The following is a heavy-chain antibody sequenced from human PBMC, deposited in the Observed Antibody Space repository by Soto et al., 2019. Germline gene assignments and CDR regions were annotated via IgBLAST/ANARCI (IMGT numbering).Heavy chain of an antibody. CDR1: GDSISSSNYY. J-gene: IGHJ4*02. D-gene: IGHD3-10*01. CDR2: MYNGGST. Sequence: PSETLSLTCTVSGDSISSSNYYWGWIRQPPGKGLEWIGSMYNGGSTYYNPSLKSRVTISVDTSKNQFSLKLSSVTAADTAVYYCASRKSSPYFDYCGQGTLVTVSS. CDR3: ASRKSSPYFDY. V-gene: IGHV4-39*07.